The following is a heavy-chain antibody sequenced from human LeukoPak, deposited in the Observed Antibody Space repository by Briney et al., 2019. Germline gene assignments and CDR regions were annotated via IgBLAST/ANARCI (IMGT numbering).Heavy chain of an antibody. CDR3: ARGDRIAAAGRNWYFDL. CDR1: GYTFTSYY. Sequence: ASVKVSCXASGYTFTSYYMHWVRQAHGQGLEWMGIINPSGGSTSYAQKFQGRVTMTRDTSTSTVYMELSSLRSEDTAVYYCARGDRIAAAGRNWYFDLWGRGTLVTVSS. J-gene: IGHJ2*01. D-gene: IGHD6-13*01. V-gene: IGHV1-46*01. CDR2: INPSGGST.